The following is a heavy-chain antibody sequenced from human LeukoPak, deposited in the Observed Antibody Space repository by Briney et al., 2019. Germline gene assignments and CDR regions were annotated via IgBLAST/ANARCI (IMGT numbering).Heavy chain of an antibody. V-gene: IGHV3-66*03. CDR1: GFTVSSNS. D-gene: IGHD3-3*01. CDR3: AKDLGVRFLEWLLLI. CDR2: IYSDNT. Sequence: GGPLRLSCTVSGFTVSSNSMSWVRQAPGKGLEWVSFIYSDNTHYSDSVKGRFTISRDNSKNTLYLQMNSLRAEDTAVYYCAKDLGVRFLEWLLLIWGQGTLVTVSS. J-gene: IGHJ4*02.